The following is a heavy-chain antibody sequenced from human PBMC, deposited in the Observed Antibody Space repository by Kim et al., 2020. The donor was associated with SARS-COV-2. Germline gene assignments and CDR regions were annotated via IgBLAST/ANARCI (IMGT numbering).Heavy chain of an antibody. CDR3: ARERVDVVVPADFDY. J-gene: IGHJ4*02. CDR1: GGSISSSSYY. CDR2: IYYSGST. V-gene: IGHV4-39*07. D-gene: IGHD2-2*01. Sequence: SETLSLTCTVSGGSISSSSYYWGWIRQPPGKGLEWIGSIYYSGSTYYNPSLKSRVTISVDTSKNQFSLKLSSVTAADTAVYYCARERVDVVVPADFDYWGQGTLVTVSS.